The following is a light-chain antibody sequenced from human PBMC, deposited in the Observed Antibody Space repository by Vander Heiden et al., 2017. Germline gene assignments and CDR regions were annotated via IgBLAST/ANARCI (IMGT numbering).Light chain of an antibody. J-gene: IGKJ4*01. CDR1: QSVSNY. CDR3: QQRSNWPLT. V-gene: IGKV3-11*01. Sequence: DIVLTQSPATLSLSPGASATLPCRSSQSVSNYLAWYQQKPGQAPRLRIYDASNRATGIPARFSGSGSGTDFTLTISSLEPEDFAVYYCQQRSNWPLTFGGGTNVEIK. CDR2: DAS.